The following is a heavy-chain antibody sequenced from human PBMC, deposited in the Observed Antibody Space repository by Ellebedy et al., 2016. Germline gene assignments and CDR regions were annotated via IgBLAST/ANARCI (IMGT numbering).Heavy chain of an antibody. V-gene: IGHV1-8*01. D-gene: IGHD2-15*01. CDR1: GYTFTSYD. J-gene: IGHJ6*03. CDR3: VRLLSDDYFYYYMDV. CDR2: LNPNTGNT. Sequence: ASVKVSXXASGYTFTSYDIHWVRQATGQGLEWLGWLNPNTGNTGSSQNFQGRVTMTSDNSINTAYMELSSLRSEDTALYYSVRLLSDDYFYYYMDVWGQGTPVTVSS.